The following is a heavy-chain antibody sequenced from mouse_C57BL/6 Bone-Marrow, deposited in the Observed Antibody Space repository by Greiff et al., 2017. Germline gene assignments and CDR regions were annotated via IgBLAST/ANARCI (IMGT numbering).Heavy chain of an antibody. CDR2: IYPGSGST. CDR3: ATYDGYHWYFDV. J-gene: IGHJ1*03. Sequence: QVQLQQPGAELVKPGASVKMSCKASGYTFTSYWITWVKQRPGQGLEWIGDIYPGSGSTNYNEKFKSKATLTVDTSSSTAYMQLSSLTSEDSAVXHCATYDGYHWYFDVWGTGTTVTVSS. D-gene: IGHD2-3*01. CDR1: GYTFTSYW. V-gene: IGHV1-55*01.